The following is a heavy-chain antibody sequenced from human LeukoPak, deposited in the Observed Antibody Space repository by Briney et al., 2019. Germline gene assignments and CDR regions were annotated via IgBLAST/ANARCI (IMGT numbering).Heavy chain of an antibody. Sequence: PGGSLRLSCAAFGFTFSSYWMSWVRQAPGKGLEWVANIKQDGSEKYYVDSVKGRFTISRDNAKNSLYLQMNSLRAEDTAVYYCAREVYYYYYYMDVWGKGTTVTVSS. V-gene: IGHV3-7*01. CDR3: AREVYYYYYYMDV. J-gene: IGHJ6*03. CDR1: GFTFSSYW. CDR2: IKQDGSEK.